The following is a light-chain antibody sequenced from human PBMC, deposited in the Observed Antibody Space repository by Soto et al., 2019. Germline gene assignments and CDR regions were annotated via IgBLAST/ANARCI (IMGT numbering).Light chain of an antibody. CDR3: QQYDSSPHT. Sequence: IVLTHSPATLSLSPCERATLSFSASQSVSTYLAWYQQKPGQAPRLLIYDASSRPTRIPDRFSGSGSGTDFTLTISRLEPEDFAVYYCQQYDSSPHTFGQGTKV. CDR2: DAS. CDR1: QSVSTY. J-gene: IGKJ2*01. V-gene: IGKV3-20*01.